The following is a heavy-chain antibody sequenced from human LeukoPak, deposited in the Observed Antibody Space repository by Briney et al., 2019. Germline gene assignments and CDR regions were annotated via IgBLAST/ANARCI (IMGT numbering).Heavy chain of an antibody. CDR1: GDSVSSNSAA. V-gene: IGHV6-1*01. CDR3: ARESYYDSSGYYYVFPTDY. J-gene: IGHJ4*02. Sequence: SQTLSLTCAISGDSVSSNSAAWNWIRQSLSRGLEWLGRTYYRSKWYNDYAVSVKSRITINPDTSKNQFSLQLNSVTPEDTAVYYCARESYYDSSGYYYVFPTDYWGQGTLVTVSS. D-gene: IGHD3-22*01. CDR2: TYYRSKWYN.